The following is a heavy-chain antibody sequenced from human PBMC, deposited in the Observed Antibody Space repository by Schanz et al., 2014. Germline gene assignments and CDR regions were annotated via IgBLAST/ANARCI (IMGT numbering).Heavy chain of an antibody. CDR1: GFTFTTNA. CDR3: AKVREWWPYYFDY. Sequence: EVQLVESGGGLVQPGGFLRLSCAASGFTFTTNAMSWVRQPPGKGLEWVSAISGNGGSTYFADSVKGRFTISRDNSDNTLFLQMNSLRAEDTAVYYCAKVREWWPYYFDYWGQGTLVTVSS. D-gene: IGHD2-15*01. CDR2: ISGNGGST. J-gene: IGHJ4*02. V-gene: IGHV3-23*04.